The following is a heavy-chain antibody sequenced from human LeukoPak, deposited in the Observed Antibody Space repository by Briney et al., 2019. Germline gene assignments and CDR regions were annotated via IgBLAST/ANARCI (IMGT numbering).Heavy chain of an antibody. D-gene: IGHD3-9*01. CDR3: ARRLRYFDWSANRFDP. Sequence: SETLSLTCAVYGGSFSGYYWSWIRQPPGKGLEWIGEINHSGSTNYNPSLKSRVTISVDTSKNQFSLKLSSVTAADTAVYYCARRLRYFDWSANRFDPWGQGTLVTVSS. CDR2: INHSGST. CDR1: GGSFSGYY. V-gene: IGHV4-34*01. J-gene: IGHJ5*02.